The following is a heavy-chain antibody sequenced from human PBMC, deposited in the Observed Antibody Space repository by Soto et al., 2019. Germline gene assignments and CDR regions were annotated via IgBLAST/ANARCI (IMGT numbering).Heavy chain of an antibody. D-gene: IGHD3-3*01. CDR2: IYYSGST. J-gene: IGHJ5*02. V-gene: IGHV4-59*01. CDR1: GGSISSYY. CDR3: ARGGRITIFGVVKINWFDP. Sequence: SETLSLTCTVSGGSISSYYWSWIRQPPGKGLEWIGYIYYSGSTNYNPSLKSRVTISVDTSKNQFSLKLSSVTAADTAVYYCARGGRITIFGVVKINWFDPWGQGTLVTVSS.